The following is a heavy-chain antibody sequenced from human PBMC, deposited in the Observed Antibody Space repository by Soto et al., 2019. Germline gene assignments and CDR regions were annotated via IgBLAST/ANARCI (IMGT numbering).Heavy chain of an antibody. Sequence: PGGSLRLSCAAPGFTFSTYWMHWVRQAPGKGLVWVSRIKTDGSVTTYADSVKGRFTISRDNAKNTLYLQMNTLRAEDTAVYYCARDLGGSHDYWGRGTLVTVSS. D-gene: IGHD3-16*01. CDR3: ARDLGGSHDY. CDR1: GFTFSTYW. V-gene: IGHV3-74*01. J-gene: IGHJ4*02. CDR2: IKTDGSVT.